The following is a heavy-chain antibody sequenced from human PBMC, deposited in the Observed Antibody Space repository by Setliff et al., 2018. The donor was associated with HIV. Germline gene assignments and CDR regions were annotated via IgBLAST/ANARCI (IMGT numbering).Heavy chain of an antibody. CDR2: ISASSDNT. J-gene: IGHJ3*02. Sequence: ASVKVSCKASGYTFTTYGFNWVRQAPGQGLEWMGWISASSDNTNYAQKFQGRVTLTTDTSTNTVYMELKSLRSDDTAVYFCARGQLDRHLRSDVPFDIRGQGTMVTVSS. CDR3: ARGQLDRHLRSDVPFDI. V-gene: IGHV1-18*01. CDR1: GYTFTTYG. D-gene: IGHD1-1*01.